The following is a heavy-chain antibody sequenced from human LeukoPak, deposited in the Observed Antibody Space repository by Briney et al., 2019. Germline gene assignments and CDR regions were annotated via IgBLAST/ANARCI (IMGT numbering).Heavy chain of an antibody. D-gene: IGHD5-12*01. CDR3: ALSGYNAEYFQH. Sequence: GGSLRLSCAASGFTFSSYSMNWVRQAPGKGLEWVSSISSSSSYIYYADSVKGRFTISRDNAKNSLYLQMNSLRAEDTAVYYCALSGYNAEYFQHWGQGTLVTVSS. CDR1: GFTFSSYS. CDR2: ISSSSSYI. J-gene: IGHJ1*01. V-gene: IGHV3-21*01.